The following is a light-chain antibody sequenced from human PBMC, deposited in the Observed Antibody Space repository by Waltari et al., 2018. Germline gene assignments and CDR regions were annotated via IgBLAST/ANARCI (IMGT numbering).Light chain of an antibody. CDR3: NSFTSSNTWV. CDR1: SSAIGSYKT. J-gene: IGLJ3*02. CDR2: EVT. V-gene: IGLV2-18*02. Sequence: QSALTQPPSVSGSPGPSVTISCTGTSSAIGSYKTVSWYQQSPGTAPKLMIYEVTNRPSGVPDRFSGSKSANTASLTISGLQVEDEADYYCNSFTSSNTWVFGGGTRLTVL.